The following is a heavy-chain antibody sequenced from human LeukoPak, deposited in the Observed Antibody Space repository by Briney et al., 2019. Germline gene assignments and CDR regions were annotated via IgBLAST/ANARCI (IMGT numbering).Heavy chain of an antibody. V-gene: IGHV3-48*02. CDR2: ISSSSSTI. J-gene: IGHJ4*02. D-gene: IGHD7-27*01. CDR3: ARDPGNWGTVFDY. Sequence: PGGSLRLSCAASGFIFSSYSMNWVRQAPGKGLEWISYISSSSSTIFYADSVKGRFTISRDNAKNSLYLQMNSLRDGDTAVYYCARDPGNWGTVFDYWGQGTLVTVSS. CDR1: GFIFSSYS.